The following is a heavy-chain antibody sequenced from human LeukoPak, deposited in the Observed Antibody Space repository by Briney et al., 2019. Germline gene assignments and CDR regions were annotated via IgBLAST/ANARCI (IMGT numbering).Heavy chain of an antibody. J-gene: IGHJ4*02. V-gene: IGHV4-4*07. CDR3: ARGPGIYSSSWYDY. CDR2: IYTSGST. CDR1: GGSISSYY. Sequence: PSETLSLTCTLSGGSISSYYWSWIRQPAGKGLEWIGRIYTSGSTNYNPSLKSRVTMSVDTSKNQFSLKLSSVTAADTAVYYCARGPGIYSSSWYDYWGQGTLVTVSS. D-gene: IGHD6-13*01.